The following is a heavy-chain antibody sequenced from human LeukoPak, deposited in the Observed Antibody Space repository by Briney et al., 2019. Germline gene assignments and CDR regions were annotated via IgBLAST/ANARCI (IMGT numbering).Heavy chain of an antibody. CDR2: MNPNSGNT. Sequence: ASVKVSCKASGYTFTSYDINWVRQATGQGLEWMGWMNPNSGNTGYAQKFQGRVTMTRNTSISTAYMELRSLRSDDTAVYYCARGRYDSSGYYFDYWGQGTLVTVSS. CDR3: ARGRYDSSGYYFDY. D-gene: IGHD3-22*01. J-gene: IGHJ4*02. CDR1: GYTFTSYD. V-gene: IGHV1-8*01.